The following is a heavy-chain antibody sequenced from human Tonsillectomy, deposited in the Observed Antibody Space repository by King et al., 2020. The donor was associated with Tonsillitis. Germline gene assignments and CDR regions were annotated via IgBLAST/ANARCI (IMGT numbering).Heavy chain of an antibody. D-gene: IGHD6-6*01. Sequence: VQLVESGGGLVQPGGSLRLSCAASGFTFSSYAMSWVRQAPGKGLEWGSAVSGSGGSTYYADSVKGRFTISRDNSKNTRYLQMNSLRAEDTAVYYCAKHRAARPLGAVDYWGQGTLVTVSS. CDR2: VSGSGGST. V-gene: IGHV3-23*04. J-gene: IGHJ4*02. CDR1: GFTFSSYA. CDR3: AKHRAARPLGAVDY.